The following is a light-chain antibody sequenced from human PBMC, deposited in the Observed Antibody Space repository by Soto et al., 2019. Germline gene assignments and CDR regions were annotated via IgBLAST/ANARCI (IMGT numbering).Light chain of an antibody. CDR2: TNN. J-gene: IGLJ1*01. Sequence: QCALNQPPSASGTPGQRVTISCSGSGSNIGSNAVNWYQQLPGTAPKLLIYTNNQRPSGVPDRFSGSKSGTSGSLAISGLQSEDEADYYCAAWDDSLSGYVFGTGTKVTVL. V-gene: IGLV1-44*01. CDR1: GSNIGSNA. CDR3: AAWDDSLSGYV.